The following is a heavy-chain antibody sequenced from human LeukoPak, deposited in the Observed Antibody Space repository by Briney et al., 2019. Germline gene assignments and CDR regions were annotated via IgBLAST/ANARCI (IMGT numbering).Heavy chain of an antibody. CDR1: GGTFSSYT. CDR2: IIPILGIA. D-gene: IGHD1-1*01. CDR3: ARENEPMQHFDY. Sequence: ASVKVSCKASGGTFSSYTISWVRQAPGQGLEWMGRIIPILGIANYAQKFQGRVMITADKSTSTAYMELSSPRSEDTAVYYCARENEPMQHFDYWGQGTLVTVSS. V-gene: IGHV1-69*04. J-gene: IGHJ4*02.